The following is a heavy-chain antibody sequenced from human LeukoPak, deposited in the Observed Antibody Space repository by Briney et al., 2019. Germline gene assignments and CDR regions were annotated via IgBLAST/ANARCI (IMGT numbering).Heavy chain of an antibody. CDR2: ISWNSGSI. Sequence: AGGSLRLSCAASGFTFSSYAMHWVRQAPGKGLEWVSGISWNSGSIGYADSVKGRFTISRDNAKNSLYLQMNSLRAEDMALYYCAKDLDRYCSSTSCYAPFDYWGQGTLVTVSS. J-gene: IGHJ4*02. D-gene: IGHD2-2*01. CDR1: GFTFSSYA. V-gene: IGHV3-9*03. CDR3: AKDLDRYCSSTSCYAPFDY.